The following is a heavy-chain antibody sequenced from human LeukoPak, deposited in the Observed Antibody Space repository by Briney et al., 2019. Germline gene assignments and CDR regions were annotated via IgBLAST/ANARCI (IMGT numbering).Heavy chain of an antibody. CDR3: AREQGDTAMDHFDY. D-gene: IGHD5-18*01. CDR2: ISSSSSSYI. J-gene: IGHJ4*02. V-gene: IGHV3-21*01. Sequence: GGSLRLSCAASGFTFSSYSMNWVRQAPGKGLEWVSSISSSSSSYIYYADSVKGRFTISRDNAKNSLYLQMNSLRAEDTAVYYCAREQGDTAMDHFDYWGQGTLVTVSS. CDR1: GFTFSSYS.